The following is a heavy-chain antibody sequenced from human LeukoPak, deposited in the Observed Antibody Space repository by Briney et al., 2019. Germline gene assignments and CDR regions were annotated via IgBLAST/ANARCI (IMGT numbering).Heavy chain of an antibody. J-gene: IGHJ4*02. V-gene: IGHV1-46*01. CDR3: ARVAPRYSSSWKIFDY. CDR2: INPSGGST. CDR1: GYTFTSYY. Sequence: ASVTVSFTASGYTFTSYYMHWVRQAPGQGLEWMGIINPSGGSTSYAQKFQGRVTMTRDMSTSTVYMELSSLRSEDTAVYYCARVAPRYSSSWKIFDYWGQGTLVTVSS. D-gene: IGHD6-13*01.